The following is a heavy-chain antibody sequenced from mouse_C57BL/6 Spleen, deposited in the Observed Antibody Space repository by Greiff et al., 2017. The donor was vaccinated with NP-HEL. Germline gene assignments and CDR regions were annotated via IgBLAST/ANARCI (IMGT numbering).Heavy chain of an antibody. CDR2: INPNNGGT. Sequence: EVQLQQSGPELVKPGASVKMSCKASGYTFTDYNMHWVKQSHGKSLEWIGYINPNNGGTSYNQKFKGKATLTVNKSSSTAYMELRSLTSEDSAVYYCASIYGNPAWFAYWGQGTLVTVSA. D-gene: IGHD2-1*01. CDR3: ASIYGNPAWFAY. V-gene: IGHV1-22*01. J-gene: IGHJ3*01. CDR1: GYTFTDYN.